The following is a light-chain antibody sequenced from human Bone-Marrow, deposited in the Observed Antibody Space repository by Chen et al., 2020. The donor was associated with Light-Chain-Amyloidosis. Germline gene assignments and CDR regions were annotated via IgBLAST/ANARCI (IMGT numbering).Light chain of an antibody. V-gene: IGLV3-21*02. Sequence: SYVLTHPSSLSVAPGQPATTACGGNNLGSTSVHWYQQTPGQAPLLVVNDDSDRPSGIPGRLSGTNSGNTATLTSSRVEAGDEADYYCQVWDRSSDRPVFGGGTKLTVL. CDR3: QVWDRSSDRPV. J-gene: IGLJ3*02. CDR2: DDS. CDR1: NLGSTS.